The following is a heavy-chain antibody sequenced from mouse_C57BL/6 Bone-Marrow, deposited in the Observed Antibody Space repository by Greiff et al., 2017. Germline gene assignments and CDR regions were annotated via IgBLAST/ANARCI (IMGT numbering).Heavy chain of an antibody. D-gene: IGHD5-2*01. CDR1: GYTFTSYW. V-gene: IGHV1-64*01. CDR3: ARREIPLNTLFDY. Sequence: QVQLQQPGAELVKPGASVKLSCKASGYTFTSYWMHWVKQRPGQGLEWIGMIHPNSGSTNYNEKFKSKATLTVDKSSSTAYMQLSSLTSEDSAVYYCARREIPLNTLFDYWGQGTTLTVSS. CDR2: IHPNSGST. J-gene: IGHJ2*01.